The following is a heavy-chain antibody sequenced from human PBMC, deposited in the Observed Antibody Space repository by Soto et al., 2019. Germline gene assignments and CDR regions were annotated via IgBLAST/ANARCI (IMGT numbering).Heavy chain of an antibody. V-gene: IGHV1-24*01. CDR3: ATGNYYDGSGPLFDL. Sequence: GASVKVSCKVSGYTLTELSMHWVRQAPGKGLEWMGGFDPEDGETIYAQKFQGRVTMTEDTSTDTAYMELSSLRSEDTAVYYCATGNYYDGSGPLFDLWGRGTLVTVSS. CDR1: GYTLTELS. D-gene: IGHD3-22*01. J-gene: IGHJ2*01. CDR2: FDPEDGET.